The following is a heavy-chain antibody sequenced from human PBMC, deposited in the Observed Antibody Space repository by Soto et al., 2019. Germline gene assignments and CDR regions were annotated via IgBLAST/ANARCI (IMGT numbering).Heavy chain of an antibody. CDR1: GLTFSSYW. J-gene: IGHJ4*02. CDR3: ASAYYYDSSGYSPGGY. CDR2: IKQDGSQK. V-gene: IGHV3-7*01. D-gene: IGHD3-22*01. Sequence: PGGSLRLSCAASGLTFSSYWISWVRQAPGKGLEWVANIKQDGSQKYYVDSVKGRFTISRDNAKNSLYLQMNSLRVEDTAVYYCASAYYYDSSGYSPGGYWGQGTLVTVSS.